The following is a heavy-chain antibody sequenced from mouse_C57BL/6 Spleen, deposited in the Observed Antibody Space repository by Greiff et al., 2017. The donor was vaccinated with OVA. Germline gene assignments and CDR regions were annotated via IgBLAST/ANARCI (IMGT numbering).Heavy chain of an antibody. D-gene: IGHD2-5*01. J-gene: IGHJ4*01. V-gene: IGHV1-53*01. CDR2: INPSNGGT. CDR1: GYTFTSYW. CDR3: ARDYSNSYLYYYAMDY. Sequence: VKLQESGTELVKPGASVKLSCKASGYTFTSYWMHWVKQRPGQGLEWIGNINPSNGGTNYNEKFKSKATLTVDKSSSTAYMQLSSLTSEDSAVYYCARDYSNSYLYYYAMDYWGQGTSVTVSS.